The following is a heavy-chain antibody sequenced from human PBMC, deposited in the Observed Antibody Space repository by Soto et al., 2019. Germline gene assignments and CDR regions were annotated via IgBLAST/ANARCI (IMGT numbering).Heavy chain of an antibody. CDR3: AGTSSSSRFYYYGMDV. Sequence: GESLKISCKGSGYSFTSYWIGWVRQMPGKGLEWMGIIYPGDSDTRYSPSFQGQVTISADKSISTAYLQWSSLKASDTAMYYCAGTSSSSRFYYYGMDVWGQGTTVTVSS. CDR2: IYPGDSDT. V-gene: IGHV5-51*01. CDR1: GYSFTSYW. D-gene: IGHD6-6*01. J-gene: IGHJ6*02.